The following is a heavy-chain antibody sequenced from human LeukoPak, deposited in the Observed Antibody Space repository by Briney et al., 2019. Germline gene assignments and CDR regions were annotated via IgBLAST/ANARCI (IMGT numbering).Heavy chain of an antibody. D-gene: IGHD4-17*01. CDR1: GGSISGYY. V-gene: IGHV4-59*08. J-gene: IGHJ3*02. CDR2: IYYRGST. CDR3: ARHTGDSGDYDDAFDI. Sequence: PSETLSLTCTVSGGSISGYYWSWIRQPPGKGLEWIGYIYYRGSTNYNPSLKSRVTISVDTPKNQFSLKLSSVTAADTAVYYCARHTGDSGDYDDAFDIWGQGTMVTVSS.